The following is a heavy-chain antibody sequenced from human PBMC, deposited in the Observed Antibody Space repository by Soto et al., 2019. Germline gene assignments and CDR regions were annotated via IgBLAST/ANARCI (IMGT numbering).Heavy chain of an antibody. CDR1: RFTFSNYG. CDR2: IWHDGSNK. V-gene: IGHV3-33*01. J-gene: IGHJ5*02. D-gene: IGHD2-8*01. Sequence: QVQLVESGGGVVQPGRSLRLSCAASRFTFSNYGIHWVRQAPGKGLEWVAVIWHDGSNKYFLDSVKGRFTISRDNSKNTSYLQMNSLRAEDTALYYCARDVHNGWSDPWGQGTLVTVSS. CDR3: ARDVHNGWSDP.